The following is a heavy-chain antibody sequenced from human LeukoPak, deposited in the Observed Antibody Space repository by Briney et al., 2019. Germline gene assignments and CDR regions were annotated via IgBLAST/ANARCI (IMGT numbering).Heavy chain of an antibody. CDR1: GYTFTSYY. J-gene: IGHJ2*01. CDR2: INPNSGGT. Sequence: ASVKVSCKASGYTFTSYYMHWVRQAPGQGLEWMGWINPNSGGTNYAQKFQGRVTMTRDTSISTAYMELSRLRSDDTAVYYCARGGPDYGVASWLWYFDLWGRGTLVTVSS. D-gene: IGHD4-17*01. CDR3: ARGGPDYGVASWLWYFDL. V-gene: IGHV1-2*02.